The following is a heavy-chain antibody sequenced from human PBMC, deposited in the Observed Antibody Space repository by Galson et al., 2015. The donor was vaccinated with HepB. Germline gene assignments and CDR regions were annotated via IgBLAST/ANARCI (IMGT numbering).Heavy chain of an antibody. CDR1: GFTFSSYG. V-gene: IGHV3-30*18. Sequence: SLRLSCAASGFTFSSYGMHWVRQAPGKGLEWVAVISYDGSNKYYADSVKGRFTISRDNSKNTLYLQMNSLRAEDTAVYYCAKEGGGSYRAFDIWGQGTMVTVSS. CDR2: ISYDGSNK. J-gene: IGHJ3*02. D-gene: IGHD1-26*01. CDR3: AKEGGGSYRAFDI.